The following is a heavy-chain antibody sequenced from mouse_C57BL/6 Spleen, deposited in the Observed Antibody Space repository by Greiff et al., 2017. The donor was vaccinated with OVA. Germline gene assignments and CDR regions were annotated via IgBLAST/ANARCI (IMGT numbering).Heavy chain of an antibody. V-gene: IGHV1-52*01. CDR1: GYTFTSYW. D-gene: IGHD2-4*01. Sequence: QVQLKQPGAELVRPGSSVKLSCKASGYTFTSYWMHWVKQRPIQGLEWIGNIDPSDSETHYNQKFKDKATLTVDKSSSTAYMQLSSLTSEDSAVYYCARSVGLRGDFDYWGQGTTLTVSS. CDR3: ARSVGLRGDFDY. J-gene: IGHJ2*01. CDR2: IDPSDSET.